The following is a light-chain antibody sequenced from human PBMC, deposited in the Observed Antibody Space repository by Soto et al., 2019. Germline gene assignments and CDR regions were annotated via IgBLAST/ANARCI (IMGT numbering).Light chain of an antibody. CDR2: GAS. CDR1: QSVSSN. V-gene: IGKV3-15*01. J-gene: IGKJ2*01. CDR3: QQYAGSPYT. Sequence: EIVMTQSPATLSVSPGERATLSCRASQSVSSNLAWYQQKPGQAPTLLIYGASARATGIPARFSGSGSGTEFTLTISSLQSEDFAVYYCQQYAGSPYTFGLGTKLEVK.